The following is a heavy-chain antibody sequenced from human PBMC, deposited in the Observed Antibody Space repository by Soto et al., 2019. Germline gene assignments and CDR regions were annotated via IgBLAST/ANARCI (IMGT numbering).Heavy chain of an antibody. CDR2: ISTSGDTI. D-gene: IGHD4-17*01. CDR1: GFAFGFYE. Sequence: VQLLESGGGLVQPGGSLRLSCAASGFAFGFYELRWVRQAPGKGLEWVSYISTSGDTIYYADSVKGRFTISRDNARNSLYLQMNSLRAEDTAVYYCARDGYGDPYYYYGMDVWGQGTTVTVSS. V-gene: IGHV3-48*03. CDR3: ARDGYGDPYYYYGMDV. J-gene: IGHJ6*02.